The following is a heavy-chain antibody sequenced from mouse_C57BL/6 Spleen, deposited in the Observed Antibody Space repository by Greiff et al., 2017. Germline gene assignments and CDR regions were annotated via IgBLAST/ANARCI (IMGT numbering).Heavy chain of an antibody. J-gene: IGHJ3*01. V-gene: IGHV1-52*01. Sequence: QVQLQQPGAELVRPGSSVKLSCKASGYTFTSYWMHWVKQRPIQGLEWIGNIDPSDSETHYNQKFKDKATLTVDKSSSKAYMQLSSLTSEDSAVYYCAREDYDYDRGFADWGQGTLVAVSA. CDR3: AREDYDYDRGFAD. CDR1: GYTFTSYW. D-gene: IGHD2-4*01. CDR2: IDPSDSET.